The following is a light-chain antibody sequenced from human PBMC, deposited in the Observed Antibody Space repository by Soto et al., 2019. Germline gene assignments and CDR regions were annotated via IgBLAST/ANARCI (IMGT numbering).Light chain of an antibody. V-gene: IGKV3-20*01. CDR1: QSATSNY. CDR3: QHYAGGSRIT. J-gene: IGKJ5*01. Sequence: EIVMTQSPATLSVSPGERATLSCRASQSATSNYLAWYQQKPGQAPRLLIYAASSRATGIPDRFSGSGSGTDFTLTISRLEPEDFAVYYCQHYAGGSRITFGQGTRLEIK. CDR2: AAS.